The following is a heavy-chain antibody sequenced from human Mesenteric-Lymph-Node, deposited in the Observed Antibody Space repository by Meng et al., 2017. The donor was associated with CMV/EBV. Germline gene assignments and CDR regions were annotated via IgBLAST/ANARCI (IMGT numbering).Heavy chain of an antibody. Sequence: QVQLVQSGAEVKKPGASVKVSCKASGYTFTRYVINWVRQGTGQGLEWMGWMNPNRGNTGYAQKFQGRVTMTRDISITTAYMDLSSLKSDDTAVYYCATGVGDFDYWGQGTLVTVSS. CDR3: ATGVGDFDY. CDR1: GYTFTRYV. D-gene: IGHD2-8*01. CDR2: MNPNRGNT. J-gene: IGHJ4*02. V-gene: IGHV1-8*01.